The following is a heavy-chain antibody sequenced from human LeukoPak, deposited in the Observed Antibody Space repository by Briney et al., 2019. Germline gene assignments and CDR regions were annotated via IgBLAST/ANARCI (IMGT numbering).Heavy chain of an antibody. Sequence: ASVKVFCKASGYTFTSYDINWVRQATGQGLEWMGWMNPNSGNTGYAQKFQGRVTMTRNTSISTAYMELSSLRSEDTAVYYCARGLLTIRSRYYYMDVWGKGTTVTVSS. V-gene: IGHV1-8*01. CDR2: MNPNSGNT. CDR3: ARGLLTIRSRYYYMDV. CDR1: GYTFTSYD. J-gene: IGHJ6*03. D-gene: IGHD3-3*01.